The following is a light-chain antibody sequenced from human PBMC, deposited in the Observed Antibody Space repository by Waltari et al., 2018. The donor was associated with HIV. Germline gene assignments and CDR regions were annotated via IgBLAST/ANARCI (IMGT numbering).Light chain of an antibody. V-gene: IGLV2-8*01. CDR2: DVS. Sequence: QSALTQPPSASGSPGQSVTISCTGTSSDVGGYNYVPWYQQHPGKAPKLMLFDVSKRPSGVPDRFSGSKSGNTASLTVSGLQAEDEADYYCGSYSGSKNFAVFGGGTKLTVL. J-gene: IGLJ3*02. CDR3: GSYSGSKNFAV. CDR1: SSDVGGYNY.